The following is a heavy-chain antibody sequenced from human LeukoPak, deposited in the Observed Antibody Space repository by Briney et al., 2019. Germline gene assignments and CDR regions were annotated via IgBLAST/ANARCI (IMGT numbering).Heavy chain of an antibody. CDR3: AREGTVADLYYYYYGMDV. D-gene: IGHD6-19*01. Sequence: GGSLRLSCAASGFTFSSYAMSWVRQAPGKGLEWVSTISGSGGSTYYADSVKGRFTISRDNSKNTLYLQMNSLRAEDTAVYYCAREGTVADLYYYYYGMDVWGQGTTVTVSS. V-gene: IGHV3-23*01. J-gene: IGHJ6*02. CDR2: ISGSGGST. CDR1: GFTFSSYA.